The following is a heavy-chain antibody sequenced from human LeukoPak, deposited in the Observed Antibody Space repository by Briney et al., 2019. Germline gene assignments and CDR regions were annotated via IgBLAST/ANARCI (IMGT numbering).Heavy chain of an antibody. D-gene: IGHD3-9*01. CDR3: ARSYYDILGTDYGMDV. J-gene: IGHJ6*02. CDR2: MNPNSGNT. V-gene: IGHV1-8*01. Sequence: ASVKVSCKASGYTFTSYDINWVRQATGQGLEWMGWMNPNSGNTGYAQKFQGRVTITADESTSTAYMELSSLRSEDTAVYYCARSYYDILGTDYGMDVWGQGTTVTVSS. CDR1: GYTFTSYD.